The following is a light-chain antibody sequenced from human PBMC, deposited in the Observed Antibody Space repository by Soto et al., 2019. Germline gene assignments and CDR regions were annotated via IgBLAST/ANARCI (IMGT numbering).Light chain of an antibody. J-gene: IGKJ1*01. V-gene: IGKV1-5*03. CDR2: KAS. CDR1: QTISSW. Sequence: DIKMTQSPSTLSASVGDNVTITCRASQTISSWLAWYQQKPGKAPKVLIYKASSLESGVPSRFSGSGSGTEFTLTISGLQPDDFATYYCQHYNNSPWTFGQGTKVEIK. CDR3: QHYNNSPWT.